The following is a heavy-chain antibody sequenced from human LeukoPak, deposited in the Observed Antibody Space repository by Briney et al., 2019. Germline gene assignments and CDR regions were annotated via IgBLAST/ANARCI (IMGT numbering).Heavy chain of an antibody. CDR2: IKLDGSEK. J-gene: IGHJ4*02. V-gene: IGHV3-7*03. D-gene: IGHD3-3*01. Sequence: GGSLRLSCAASGFTFSRYSMNWARQAPGKGLEWVANIKLDGSEKNYVDSVKGRFTISRDNTKNSLYLQMNSLRVEDTAVFYCARDQYDTWSRRGNFDSWGQGTLVIVSS. CDR3: ARDQYDTWSRRGNFDS. CDR1: GFTFSRYS.